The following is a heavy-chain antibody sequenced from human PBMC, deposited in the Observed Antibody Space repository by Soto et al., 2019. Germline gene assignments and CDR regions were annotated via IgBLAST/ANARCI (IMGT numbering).Heavy chain of an antibody. V-gene: IGHV4-59*01. J-gene: IGHJ6*02. CDR3: ARGEDAFFYYGLDV. CDR1: GGSITSSY. CDR2: IYDTGISGYTPST. Sequence: SETLSLTCTVSGGSITSSYWSWIRRPPGKGLEWIAYIYDTGISGYTPSTSYNPSLKSRVTRSVDTSKSQFSLKLTSVTAADTAVYYCARGEDAFFYYGLDVWGQGITVTVSS.